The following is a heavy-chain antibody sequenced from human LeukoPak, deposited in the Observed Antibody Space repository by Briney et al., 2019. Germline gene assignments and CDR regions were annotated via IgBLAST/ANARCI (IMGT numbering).Heavy chain of an antibody. CDR3: ASRSVRLYYGMDV. J-gene: IGHJ6*02. CDR1: GFTFSSYA. CDR2: ISGSGGST. D-gene: IGHD5-12*01. V-gene: IGHV3-23*01. Sequence: GGSLRLSCAASGFTFSSYAMSWVRQAPGKGLEWVSAISGSGGSTYYADSVKGRFTISRDNSKNTLYLQMNSLRAEDTAVYYCASRSVRLYYGMDVWGQGTTVTVSS.